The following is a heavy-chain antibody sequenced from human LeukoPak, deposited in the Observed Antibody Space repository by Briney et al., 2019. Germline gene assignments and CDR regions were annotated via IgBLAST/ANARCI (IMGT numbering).Heavy chain of an antibody. Sequence: GGSLRLSCAASGFTFSSYAVSWVRQAPGKGLEWVSAISGSGGSTYYADSVKGRFTISRDNSKNTLYLQMNSLRAEDTAVYYCAKVDSGGSGSQNYYYYGMDVWGQGTTVTVSS. CDR1: GFTFSSYA. CDR2: ISGSGGST. CDR3: AKVDSGGSGSQNYYYYGMDV. J-gene: IGHJ6*02. V-gene: IGHV3-23*01. D-gene: IGHD3-10*01.